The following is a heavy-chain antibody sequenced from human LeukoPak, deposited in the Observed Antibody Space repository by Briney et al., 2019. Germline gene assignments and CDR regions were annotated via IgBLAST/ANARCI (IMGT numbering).Heavy chain of an antibody. CDR2: ISTSSSTR. D-gene: IGHD3-9*01. V-gene: IGHV3-48*03. Sequence: GGSLRLSCAASGFSFSSYEMNWLRQAPGKGLEWVSHISTSSSTRLYADSVKGRFTISRDNAKNSLYLQMNSLRVEDTAVYYCARAPTKFRRDWFDPWGQGILVTVSS. CDR3: ARAPTKFRRDWFDP. CDR1: GFSFSSYE. J-gene: IGHJ5*02.